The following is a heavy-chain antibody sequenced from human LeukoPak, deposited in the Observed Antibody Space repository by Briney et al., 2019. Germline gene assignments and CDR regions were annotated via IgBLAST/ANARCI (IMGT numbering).Heavy chain of an antibody. Sequence: SETLSLTCTVSGGSISSYYWSWIRQPAGKGLERIGRIYTSGSTNYNPSLKSRVTMSVDTSKNQFSLKLSSVTAADTAVYYCARESWFWSGYFGLFDYWGQGTLVTVSS. CDR3: ARESWFWSGYFGLFDY. CDR1: GGSISSYY. V-gene: IGHV4-4*07. D-gene: IGHD3-3*01. CDR2: IYTSGST. J-gene: IGHJ4*02.